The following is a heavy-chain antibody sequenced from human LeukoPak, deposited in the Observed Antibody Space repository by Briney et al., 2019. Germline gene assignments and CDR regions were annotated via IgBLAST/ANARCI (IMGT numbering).Heavy chain of an antibody. CDR3: AKDRGWELKLFAY. J-gene: IGHJ4*02. CDR1: GLTFSRYW. V-gene: IGHV3-7*01. CDR2: IKQDGSEK. Sequence: GGSLRLSCAASGLTFSRYWMTWVRQAPGKGLEWVANIKQDGSEKYYVDSVKGRLTISRDNAKHSLYLRMDSVRADDTPVYYCAKDRGWELKLFAYWREGTLVSVSS. D-gene: IGHD1-26*01.